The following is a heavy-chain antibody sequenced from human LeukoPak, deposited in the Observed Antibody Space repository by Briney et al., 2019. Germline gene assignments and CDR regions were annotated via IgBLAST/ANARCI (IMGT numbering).Heavy chain of an antibody. CDR2: IYHSGST. Sequence: KPSETLSLTCTVSGYSISSGYYWGWMRQPPGKGLEWMGSIYHSGSTYYNPSLKSRVTISVDTSKNQFSLKLSSVTAADTVVYYCARLSHQQLTYYFDYWGQGTLVTVSS. V-gene: IGHV4-38-2*02. J-gene: IGHJ4*02. D-gene: IGHD6-13*01. CDR3: ARLSHQQLTYYFDY. CDR1: GYSISSGYY.